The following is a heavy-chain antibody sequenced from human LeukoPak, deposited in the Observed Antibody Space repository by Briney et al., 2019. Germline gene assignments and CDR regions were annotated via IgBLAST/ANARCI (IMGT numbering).Heavy chain of an antibody. CDR2: ISNDGIKK. J-gene: IGHJ4*02. CDR1: GFSFSTYG. Sequence: PGRSLRLSCVGSGFSFSTYGMHWVRRAPGKGLEWVAVISNDGIKKYYVDSVKGRFTISRDNSKHTLYLQMNSLRAEDTAVYYCARIGAGSSRDYWGQGTLVTVSS. CDR3: ARIGAGSSRDY. V-gene: IGHV3-30*03. D-gene: IGHD6-13*01.